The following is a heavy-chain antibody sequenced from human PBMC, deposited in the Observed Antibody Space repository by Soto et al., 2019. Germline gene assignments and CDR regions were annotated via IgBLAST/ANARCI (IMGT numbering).Heavy chain of an antibody. CDR3: ARSNGEYGVY. V-gene: IGHV4-59*01. CDR2: IYYSGST. Sequence: PSETLSLTCTVSGGSISSYYWSWIRQPPGKGLEWIGYIYYSGSTNYNPSLKSRVTISVDTSKNQFSLKLSSVTAADTAVYYCARSNGEYGVYWSQGTLVTVSS. CDR1: GGSISSYY. J-gene: IGHJ4*02. D-gene: IGHD4-17*01.